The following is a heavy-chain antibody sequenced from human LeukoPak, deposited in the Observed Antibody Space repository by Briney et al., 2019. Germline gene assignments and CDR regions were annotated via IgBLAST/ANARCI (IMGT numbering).Heavy chain of an antibody. D-gene: IGHD2-2*01. J-gene: IGHJ3*02. CDR3: VRQPSATAAFDI. Sequence: SETLSLTCAVCGGSINSYYWSWIRQPPGKGLEWIGYIYYSGNTNYNPSFKSRVTISVDTSKNQFSLKLSSVTAADTAIYYCVRQPSATAAFDIWGQGTMVTVSS. CDR2: IYYSGNT. CDR1: GGSINSYY. V-gene: IGHV4-59*08.